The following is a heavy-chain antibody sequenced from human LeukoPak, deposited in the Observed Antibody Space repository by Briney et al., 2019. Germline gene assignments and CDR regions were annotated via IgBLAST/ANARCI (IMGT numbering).Heavy chain of an antibody. V-gene: IGHV3-21*01. CDR2: ISSSSSYI. CDR1: GFTFSSYS. D-gene: IGHD3-9*01. J-gene: IGHJ4*02. CDR3: AREDILTGYYY. Sequence: GGSLRLSCAASGFTFSSYSMNWVRQAPGKGLEWVSSISSSSSYIYYADSVKGRFTISRDNAKNSPYLQMNSLRAEDTAVYYCAREDILTGYYYWGQGTLVTVSS.